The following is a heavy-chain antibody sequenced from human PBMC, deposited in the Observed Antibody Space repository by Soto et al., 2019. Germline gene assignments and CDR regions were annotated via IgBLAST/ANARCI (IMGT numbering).Heavy chain of an antibody. Sequence: SETLSLTCTVSGDSISSYSWSWIRQPPGKGLEWIGNIHYNGNTKYNPSLKSRVIISVDTSKNQFSVRLSSVTAADTAVYYCAGAYYDTKGYSLDPWGLGTLVTVSS. D-gene: IGHD3-16*01. V-gene: IGHV4-59*01. CDR2: IHYNGNT. CDR1: GDSISSYS. J-gene: IGHJ5*02. CDR3: AGAYYDTKGYSLDP.